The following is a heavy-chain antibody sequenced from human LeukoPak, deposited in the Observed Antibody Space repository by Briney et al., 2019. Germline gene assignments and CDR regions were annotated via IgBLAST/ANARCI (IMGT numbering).Heavy chain of an antibody. V-gene: IGHV3-33*01. J-gene: IGHJ4*02. CDR3: ARALRLGGFDY. CDR1: GFTFSSYG. Sequence: GRSLRLSCAASGFTFSSYGMHWVRQAPGKGLEWVAVIWYDGSNKYYADSVKGRFTISRDNSKNTLYLQMNSLRAEDTAVYYCARALRLGGFDYWGQGTLVTVSS. D-gene: IGHD5/OR15-5a*01. CDR2: IWYDGSNK.